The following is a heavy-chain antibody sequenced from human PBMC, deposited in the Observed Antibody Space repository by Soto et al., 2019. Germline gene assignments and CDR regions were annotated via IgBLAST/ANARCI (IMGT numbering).Heavy chain of an antibody. D-gene: IGHD2-15*01. V-gene: IGHV3-30-3*01. CDR2: ISCDGSSK. CDR3: ARDQTYTPDY. J-gene: IGHJ4*02. CDR1: GFTFSSYA. Sequence: GGSLRLSCAASGFTFSSYAMHWVRQAPGKGLEWVSGISCDGSSKSYADSVKGRFTISRDNAKNTLYLQMNSLRAEDTAVYYCARDQTYTPDYWGQGTLVTVSS.